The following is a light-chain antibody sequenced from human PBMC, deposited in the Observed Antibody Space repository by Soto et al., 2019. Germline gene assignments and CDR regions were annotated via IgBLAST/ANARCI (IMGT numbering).Light chain of an antibody. CDR2: GAS. Sequence: EVVMMQSPDPLALSPRERATPSCRASQSVSSDFAWYQQKPGQASCLLISGASTRATDVPARFSGGGSGTEFTLIISNPQSEDFGIYYCQQYNDWPPITVGPGTKVDIK. J-gene: IGKJ3*01. CDR1: QSVSSD. V-gene: IGKV3-15*01. CDR3: QQYNDWPPIT.